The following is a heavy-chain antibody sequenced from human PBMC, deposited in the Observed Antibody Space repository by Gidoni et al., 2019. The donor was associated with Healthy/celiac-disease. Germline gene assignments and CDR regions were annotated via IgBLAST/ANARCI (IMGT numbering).Heavy chain of an antibody. CDR1: GGSISSGGYY. CDR2: IYYSGST. CDR3: ARGEGVSRGVITPLDY. J-gene: IGHJ4*02. V-gene: IGHV4-31*03. Sequence: QVQLQESGPGLVKPSQTLSLTCTVSGGSISSGGYYWSWLRQHPGKGLEWIGYIYYSGSTYYNPSLKSRVTISVDTSKNQFSLKLSSVTAADTAVYYCARGEGVSRGVITPLDYWGQGTLVTVSS. D-gene: IGHD3-10*01.